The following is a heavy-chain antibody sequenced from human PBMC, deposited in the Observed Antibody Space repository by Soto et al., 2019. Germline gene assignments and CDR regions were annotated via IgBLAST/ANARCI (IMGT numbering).Heavy chain of an antibody. CDR2: IYFSGFT. CDR3: ARHTYQLHLLGFDH. Sequence: SDTLSLTCTVSGGAIHGATSHWDWSRQPPGKGLEWIGSIYFSGFTYSKPSLKSRVTISLDTSKNQFSLKLSSVTAADTAVYFCARHTYQLHLLGFDHWGQGALVTVSS. J-gene: IGHJ4*02. CDR1: GGAIHGATSH. D-gene: IGHD2-21*01. V-gene: IGHV4-39*01.